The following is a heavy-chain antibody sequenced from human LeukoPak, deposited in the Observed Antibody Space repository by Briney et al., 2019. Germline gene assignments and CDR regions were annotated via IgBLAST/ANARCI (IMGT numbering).Heavy chain of an antibody. CDR1: GFTFSSYG. CDR3: ARDGEDCSSTSCYPDY. CDR2: IWYDGSNK. Sequence: GRSLRLSCAASGFTFSSYGMHWVRQAPGKGLEWVAVIWYDGSNKYYADPVKGRFTISRDNSKNTLYLQMNSLRAEDTAVYYCARDGEDCSSTSCYPDYWGQGTLVTVSS. J-gene: IGHJ4*02. V-gene: IGHV3-33*01. D-gene: IGHD2-2*01.